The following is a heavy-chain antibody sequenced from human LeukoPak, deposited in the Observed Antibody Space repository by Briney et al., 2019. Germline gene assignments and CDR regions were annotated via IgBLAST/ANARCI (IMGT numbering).Heavy chain of an antibody. CDR3: ARGRSDFWSGYCFDY. J-gene: IGHJ4*02. CDR1: GGTFSSYA. D-gene: IGHD3-3*01. CDR2: IIPIFGTA. V-gene: IGHV1-69*13. Sequence: ASVKVSCKASGGTFSSYAISWVRQAPGQGLEWMGGIIPIFGTANYAQKFQGRVTITADESTSTAYMELSSLRSEDTAVYYCARGRSDFWSGYCFDYWGQGTLVTVSS.